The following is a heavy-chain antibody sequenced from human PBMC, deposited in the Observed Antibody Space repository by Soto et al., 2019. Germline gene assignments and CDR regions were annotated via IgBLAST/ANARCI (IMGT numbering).Heavy chain of an antibody. CDR1: GGSFSGYY. D-gene: IGHD6-19*01. CDR3: ARVVKASRSEGVYAILIAVAGIFDY. J-gene: IGHJ4*02. Sequence: QVQLQQWGAGLLKPSETLSLTCAVYGGSFSGYYWSWIRQPPGKGLEWIGEINHSGSTNYNPSLKSRVTISVDTSKNQFSLKLSSVTAADTAVYYCARVVKASRSEGVYAILIAVAGIFDYWGQGTLVTVSS. CDR2: INHSGST. V-gene: IGHV4-34*01.